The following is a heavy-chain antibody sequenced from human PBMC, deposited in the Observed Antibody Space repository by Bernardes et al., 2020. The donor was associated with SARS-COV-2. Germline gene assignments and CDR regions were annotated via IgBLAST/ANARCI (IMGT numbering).Heavy chain of an antibody. Sequence: GGSLRLSCAASGFPFSNYWMHWVRKLPGKGLVWVSRMDTDGRVTDYADSVKGRFTISRDNAKNTLYLQMNSLRVEDTAVYYCVIDLGGVKGYWSQGTLVTVSS. CDR2: MDTDGRVT. CDR3: VIDLGGVKGY. D-gene: IGHD2-8*02. J-gene: IGHJ4*02. V-gene: IGHV3-74*01. CDR1: GFPFSNYW.